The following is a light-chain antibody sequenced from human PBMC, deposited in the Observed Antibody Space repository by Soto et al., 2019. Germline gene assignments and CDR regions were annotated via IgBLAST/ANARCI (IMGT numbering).Light chain of an antibody. V-gene: IGLV2-14*03. CDR3: SSYTSTSTPYV. CDR1: SSDIGGYNY. Sequence: QSALTQPASVSGSPGQSIAISCTGTSSDIGGYNYVSWYQQHPGKAPKLPIYDVTHRPSGVSNRFSGSKSGDTASLTISGLQAENEADYYCSSYTSTSTPYVFGTGTKVTVL. CDR2: DVT. J-gene: IGLJ1*01.